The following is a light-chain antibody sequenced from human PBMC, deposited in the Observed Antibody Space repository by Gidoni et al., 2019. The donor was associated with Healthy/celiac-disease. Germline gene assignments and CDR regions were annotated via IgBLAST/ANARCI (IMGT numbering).Light chain of an antibody. CDR1: QSVSSSY. CDR2: GAS. Sequence: ESVLTQSPGTLSLSPGERATLSCRASQSVSSSYLAWYQQNPGQAPRLLIYGASSRATGIPDRFSGSGSGTDFTLTISRLEPEDVAVYYCQQYGSSPPRYTFXQXTKLEIK. V-gene: IGKV3-20*01. J-gene: IGKJ2*01. CDR3: QQYGSSPPRYT.